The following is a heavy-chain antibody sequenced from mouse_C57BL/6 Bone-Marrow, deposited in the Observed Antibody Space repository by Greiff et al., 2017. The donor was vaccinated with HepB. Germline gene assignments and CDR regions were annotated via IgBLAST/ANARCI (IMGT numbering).Heavy chain of an antibody. CDR3: AREDDGYYFDY. V-gene: IGHV1-4*01. D-gene: IGHD2-3*01. Sequence: VQGAESGAELARPGASVKMSCKASGYTFTSYTMHWVKQRPGQGLEWIGYINPSSGYTKYNQKFKDKATLTADKSSSTAYMQLSSLTSEDSAVYYCAREDDGYYFDYWGQGTTLTVSS. J-gene: IGHJ2*01. CDR2: INPSSGYT. CDR1: GYTFTSYT.